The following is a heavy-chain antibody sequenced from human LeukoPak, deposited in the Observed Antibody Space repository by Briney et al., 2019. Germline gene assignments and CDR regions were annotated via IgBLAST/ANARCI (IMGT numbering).Heavy chain of an antibody. J-gene: IGHJ4*02. D-gene: IGHD3-22*01. Sequence: GASVKVSCKASGGTFSSYAISWVRQAPGQGLEWMGGIIPIFGTANYAQKFQGRVTITTDESTSTAYMELSSLRSEDTAVYYCARASGNTYYYDSSDYYLFDYWGQGTLVTVSS. CDR3: ARASGNTYYYDSSDYYLFDY. CDR1: GGTFSSYA. V-gene: IGHV1-69*05. CDR2: IIPIFGTA.